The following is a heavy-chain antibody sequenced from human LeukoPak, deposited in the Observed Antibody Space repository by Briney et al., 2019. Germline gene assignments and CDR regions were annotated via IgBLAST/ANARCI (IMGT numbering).Heavy chain of an antibody. V-gene: IGHV4-59*01. CDR1: GGSITNFY. CDR2: IYASGST. CDR3: ARDRGRYFDY. Sequence: SETLSLTCTVSGGSITNFYWSWIRQPPGKRPEWIGYIYASGSTNYNPSLRGRVTISIDTSKNQFSLRLNSVTAADTAAYYCARDRGRYFDYWGRGTLVTVSS. J-gene: IGHJ4*02. D-gene: IGHD3-10*01.